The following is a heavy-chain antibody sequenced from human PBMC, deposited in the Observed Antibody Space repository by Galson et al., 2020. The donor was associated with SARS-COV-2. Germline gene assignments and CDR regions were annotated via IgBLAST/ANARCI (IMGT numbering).Heavy chain of an antibody. V-gene: IGHV4-34*01. J-gene: IGHJ6*03. CDR3: AREGYCSSTSCYIRENYYYYMDV. D-gene: IGHD2-2*02. CDR2: INHSGST. CDR1: GGSFSGYY. Sequence: SETLSLTCAVYGGSFSGYYWSWIRQPPGKGLEWIGEINHSGSTNYNPSLKSRVTISVDTSKNQFSLKLSSVTAADTAVYYCAREGYCSSTSCYIRENYYYYMDVWGKGTTVTVSS.